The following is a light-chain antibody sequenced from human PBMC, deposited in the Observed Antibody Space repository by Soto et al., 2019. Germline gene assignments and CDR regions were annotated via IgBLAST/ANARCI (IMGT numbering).Light chain of an antibody. CDR1: SSDVGYYDY. CDR3: SSYSISNDYL. CDR2: EVS. Sequence: QSAKTQPGSVCWSPGHSITIACTGSSSDVGYYDYVSWYQLHPGKAPKLMVFEVSNRPSGVSYRFSGSKSGNTASLTISGLQAEEEADYFCSSYSISNDYLFGTGTKVTXL. V-gene: IGLV2-14*01. J-gene: IGLJ1*01.